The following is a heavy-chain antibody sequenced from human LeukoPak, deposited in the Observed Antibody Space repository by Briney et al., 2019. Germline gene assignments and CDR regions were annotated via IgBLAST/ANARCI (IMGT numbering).Heavy chain of an antibody. J-gene: IGHJ3*02. V-gene: IGHV3-66*01. CDR1: GFTFSDYY. CDR2: IYSGGST. Sequence: GGSLRLSCAASGFTFSDYYMSWIRQAPGKGLEWVSVIYSGGSTYYADSVKGRFTISRDNSKNTLYLQMNSLRAEDTAVYYCARGGSGGAFDIWGQGTMVTVSS. CDR3: ARGGSGGAFDI. D-gene: IGHD3-10*01.